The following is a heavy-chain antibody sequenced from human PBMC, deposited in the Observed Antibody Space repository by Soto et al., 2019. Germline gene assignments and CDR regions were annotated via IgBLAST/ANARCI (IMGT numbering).Heavy chain of an antibody. J-gene: IGHJ4*02. Sequence: LSLTCTVSGGSISSYYWSWIRQPPGKGLEWIGYIYYSGSTNYNPSLKSRVTISVDTSKNQFSLKLSSVTAADTAVYYCARFDYYDSSGYYSAFDYWGQGTLVTVSS. CDR3: ARFDYYDSSGYYSAFDY. D-gene: IGHD3-22*01. CDR1: GGSISSYY. V-gene: IGHV4-59*01. CDR2: IYYSGST.